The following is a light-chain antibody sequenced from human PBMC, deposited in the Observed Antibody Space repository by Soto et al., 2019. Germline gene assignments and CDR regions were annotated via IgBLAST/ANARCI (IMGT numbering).Light chain of an antibody. V-gene: IGLV2-8*01. J-gene: IGLJ1*01. CDR3: SSYEV. CDR1: SSDVGGYNY. Sequence: QSVLTQPPSASGSPGQSVTISCTGTSSDVGGYNYVSWYQQHPGKAPKLMIYEVSKRPSGVPDRFSGSKSGNTASLTVSGLQAEDEADYYCSSYEVFGTGTKLTVL. CDR2: EVS.